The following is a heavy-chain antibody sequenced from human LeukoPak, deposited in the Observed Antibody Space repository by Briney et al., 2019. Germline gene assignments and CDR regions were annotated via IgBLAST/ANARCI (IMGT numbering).Heavy chain of an antibody. CDR1: GVSISAYY. Sequence: SEALSLTCSVSGVSISAYYWSWIRQPAGKGLEWIGRIYPGESIYASENTNYNPSLKSRVSMSGDTSKNQVSLKLRSVTAADTAVYYCARDPTTVTTIFDSWGQGTLVTVSS. D-gene: IGHD4-17*01. V-gene: IGHV4-4*07. CDR3: ARDPTTVTTIFDS. J-gene: IGHJ4*02. CDR2: IYPGESIYASENT.